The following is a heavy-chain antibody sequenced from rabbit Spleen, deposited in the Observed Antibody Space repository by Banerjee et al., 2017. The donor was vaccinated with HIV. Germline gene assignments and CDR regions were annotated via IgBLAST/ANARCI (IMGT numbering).Heavy chain of an antibody. V-gene: IGHV1S40*01. CDR1: GFSFSSGYY. CDR2: IYGGNSNT. D-gene: IGHD1-1*01. J-gene: IGHJ4*01. CDR3: VRKSSSPPYPFNL. Sequence: QSLEESGGDLVKPGASLTLTCTASGFSFSSGYYMCWVRQAPGKGPEWIACIYGGNSNTYYASWVNGRFTISKTSSTTVTLQMTSLTAADTATYFCVRKSSSPPYPFNLWGPGTLVTVS.